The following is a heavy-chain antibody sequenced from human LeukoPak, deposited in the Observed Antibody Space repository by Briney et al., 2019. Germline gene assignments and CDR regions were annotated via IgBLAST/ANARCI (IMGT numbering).Heavy chain of an antibody. V-gene: IGHV3-21*01. J-gene: IGHJ4*02. Sequence: KPGGSLRLSCAASGFTFSSYSMNWVRQAPGKGLEWVSSISSSSSYIYYADSVKGRFTISRDNAKNSLYLQMNSLRAEDTAVYYCARENGIAAAGTEFDYWGQGTLVTVSS. CDR1: GFTFSSYS. CDR2: ISSSSSYI. D-gene: IGHD6-13*01. CDR3: ARENGIAAAGTEFDY.